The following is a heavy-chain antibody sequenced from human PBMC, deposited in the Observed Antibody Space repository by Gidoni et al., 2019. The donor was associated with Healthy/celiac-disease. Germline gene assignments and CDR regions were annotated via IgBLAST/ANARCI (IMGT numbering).Heavy chain of an antibody. J-gene: IGHJ1*01. Sequence: QVKLVVPGGGVVQPVRSLRLSCAASGFTFSSYAMPWVRQAPGKGLEWGAVRSYDGSNKYDAESVKGGFTITRDNSKNTLYLQRNRLRAEDTDVYYCARDAWYQSPRWEYFQHWGQGTLVTVSS. CDR2: RSYDGSNK. CDR3: ARDAWYQSPRWEYFQH. CDR1: GFTFSSYA. D-gene: IGHD2-2*01. V-gene: IGHV3-30*04.